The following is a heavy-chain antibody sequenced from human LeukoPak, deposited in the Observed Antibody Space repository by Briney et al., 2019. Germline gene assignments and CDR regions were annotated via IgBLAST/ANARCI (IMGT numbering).Heavy chain of an antibody. J-gene: IGHJ6*03. D-gene: IGHD5-12*01. CDR2: IRYDGSNK. CDR3: AKDGSGYGLRYYYYMDV. Sequence: PGGSLRLSCAASGFTFSSYGMHWVRQALGKGLDWLAFIRYDGSNKYYADSVKGRFTISRDNSKNTLYLQMNSLRAEDTAVYYCAKDGSGYGLRYYYYMDVWGKGTTVTISS. V-gene: IGHV3-30*02. CDR1: GFTFSSYG.